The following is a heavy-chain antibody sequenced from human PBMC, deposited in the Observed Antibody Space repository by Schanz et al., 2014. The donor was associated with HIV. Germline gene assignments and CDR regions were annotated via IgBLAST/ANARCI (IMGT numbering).Heavy chain of an antibody. V-gene: IGHV1-69*01. Sequence: QVQLVQSGAEVKNPGASVKVSCKASGYTFISYAISWVRQAPGQGLEWMGGIIPIFGTANYAQKLQGRVTIIADESTSTAYMELSSLRSADTAVYFCARAAFSSEYYYGMDVWGQGTTVTVSS. CDR1: GYTFISYA. D-gene: IGHD3-3*02. J-gene: IGHJ6*02. CDR2: IIPIFGTA. CDR3: ARAAFSSEYYYGMDV.